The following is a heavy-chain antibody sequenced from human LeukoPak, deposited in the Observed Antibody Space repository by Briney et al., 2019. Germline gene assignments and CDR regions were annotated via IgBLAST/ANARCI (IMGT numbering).Heavy chain of an antibody. V-gene: IGHV7-4-1*02. Sequence: ASVKVSCKASGYTFTSYAMNWVRQAPGQGLEWMGWINTNNGNPTYAQGFTGRFVFSLDTSVSTAYLQISSLKAEDTAVYYCASGGRYYYYYMDVWGKGTTVTVSS. CDR2: INTNNGNP. CDR3: ASGGRYYYYYMDV. CDR1: GYTFTSYA. J-gene: IGHJ6*03.